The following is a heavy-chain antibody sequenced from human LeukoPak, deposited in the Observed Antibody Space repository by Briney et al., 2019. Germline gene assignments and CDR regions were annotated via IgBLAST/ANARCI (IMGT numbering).Heavy chain of an antibody. V-gene: IGHV4-34*01. Sequence: SETLSLTCAVYGGSFSGYYWSWIRQPPGKGLEWIGEINHSGSTNYNPSLKSRVTISVDTSKNQFSLKLSSVTAADTAVYYCARGRHTDYGDSHVFGYWGQGTLVTVSS. J-gene: IGHJ4*02. CDR1: GGSFSGYY. CDR3: ARGRHTDYGDSHVFGY. CDR2: INHSGST. D-gene: IGHD4-17*01.